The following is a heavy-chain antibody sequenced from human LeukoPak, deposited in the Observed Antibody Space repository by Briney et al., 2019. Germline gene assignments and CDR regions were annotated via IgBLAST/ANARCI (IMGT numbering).Heavy chain of an antibody. D-gene: IGHD3-22*01. CDR1: GFSLSTSGVG. CDR2: IYWDDDK. CDR3: AHGLQSGYPPGAAFDI. J-gene: IGHJ3*02. Sequence: SGPTLVNPTQTLTLTCTFSGFSLSTSGVGVGWIRQPPGKALEWLALIYWDDDKRYSPSLKSRLTITKDTSKNQVVLTMTNMDPVDTATYYSAHGLQSGYPPGAAFDIWGQGTMVTVSS. V-gene: IGHV2-5*02.